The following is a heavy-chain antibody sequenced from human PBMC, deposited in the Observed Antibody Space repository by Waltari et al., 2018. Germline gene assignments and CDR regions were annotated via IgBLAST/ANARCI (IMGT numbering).Heavy chain of an antibody. CDR2: LWFEGGDA. J-gene: IGHJ4*02. Sequence: QLQLVESGGGVVQPGKSLRLSCAASGFSLSHYGMHWVRQAPGRWLGWVALLWFEGGDAYYADSVRGRFTISRDNSKNLLYLHMDSLRVDDTAVYYCAKDAFGNTYMDHWGQGTLVTVSS. D-gene: IGHD3-16*01. CDR1: GFSLSHYG. CDR3: AKDAFGNTYMDH. V-gene: IGHV3-30*18.